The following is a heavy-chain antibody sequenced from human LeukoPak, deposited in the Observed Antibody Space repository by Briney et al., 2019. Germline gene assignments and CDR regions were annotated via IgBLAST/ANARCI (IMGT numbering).Heavy chain of an antibody. V-gene: IGHV1-2*02. CDR2: INPNSGGT. D-gene: IGHD6-19*01. CDR3: ARDPETRIAVAGTGGY. CDR1: GYTFTGYY. J-gene: IGHJ4*02. Sequence: ASVKVSCKASGYTFTGYYMHWVRQAPGQGLEWMGWINPNSGGTNYAQKFQGRVTMTRDTSISTAYMELSRLRSDDTAVYYCARDPETRIAVAGTGGYWGQGTLVTVSS.